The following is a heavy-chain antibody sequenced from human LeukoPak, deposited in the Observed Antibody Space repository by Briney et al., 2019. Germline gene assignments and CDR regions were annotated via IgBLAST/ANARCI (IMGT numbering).Heavy chain of an antibody. CDR3: ASPPDLALGWGAFDI. J-gene: IGHJ3*02. D-gene: IGHD3-3*02. CDR2: IIPIFGTA. Sequence: SVKVSCKASGGTFSSYAIIWVRQAPGQGLEWMGGIIPIFGTANYAQKFQGRVTITTDESTSTAYTELSSLRSEDTAVYYCASPPDLALGWGAFDIWGQGTMVTVSS. V-gene: IGHV1-69*05. CDR1: GGTFSSYA.